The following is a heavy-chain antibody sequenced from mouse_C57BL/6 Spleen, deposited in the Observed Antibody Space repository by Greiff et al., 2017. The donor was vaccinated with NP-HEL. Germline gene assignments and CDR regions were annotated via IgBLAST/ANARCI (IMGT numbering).Heavy chain of an antibody. CDR2: IYPGDGDT. D-gene: IGHD1-1*01. J-gene: IGHJ2*01. CDR1: GYAFSSYW. CDR3: ASGWGTTVVGDY. V-gene: IGHV1-80*01. Sequence: VQLVESGAELVKPGASVKISCKASGYAFSSYWMNWVKQRPGKGLEWIGQIYPGDGDTNYNGKFKGKATLTAGKSSSTAYMQLSSLTSEDSAVYFCASGWGTTVVGDYWGQGTTLTVSS.